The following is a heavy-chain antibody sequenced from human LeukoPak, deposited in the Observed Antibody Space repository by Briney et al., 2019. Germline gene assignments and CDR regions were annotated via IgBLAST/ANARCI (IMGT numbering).Heavy chain of an antibody. V-gene: IGHV1-2*02. J-gene: IGHJ4*02. CDR2: INPNSGGT. Sequence: ASVTVSCKASGYTFTGYYMHWVRQAPGQGLEWMGWINPNSGGTNYAQKFQGRVTMTRDTSISTAYMELSRLRSDDTAVYYCARGSRYYDILTGYDLDYWGQGTLVTVSS. CDR3: ARGSRYYDILTGYDLDY. D-gene: IGHD3-9*01. CDR1: GYTFTGYY.